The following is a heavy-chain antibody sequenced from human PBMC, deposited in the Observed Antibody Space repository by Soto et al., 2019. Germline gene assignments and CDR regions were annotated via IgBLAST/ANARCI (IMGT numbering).Heavy chain of an antibody. D-gene: IGHD3-16*01. V-gene: IGHV1-3*01. J-gene: IGHJ6*02. Sequence: SVKVSCKASGYTFTSYAIHWVRQAPGQRLEWMGWINAGNGNTKYSQKFQGRVTITRDTSASTAYMELSSLRSEDTAVYYCARDGPQARIMRYYGMDVWGQGTTVTVSS. CDR1: GYTFTSYA. CDR2: INAGNGNT. CDR3: ARDGPQARIMRYYGMDV.